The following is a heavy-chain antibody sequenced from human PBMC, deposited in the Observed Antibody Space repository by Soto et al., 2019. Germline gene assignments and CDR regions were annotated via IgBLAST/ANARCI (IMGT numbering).Heavy chain of an antibody. V-gene: IGHV4-39*01. Sequence: QLQLQESGPGLVKPSETLSLTCTVSGGSISSSSYYWGWIRQPPGKGLEWIGSIYYSGSTYYNPSLKSRVTISVDTSKNQFSLKLSSVTAADTAVYYCARLIADTFGELGWGQGTLVTVSS. CDR2: IYYSGST. CDR3: ARLIADTFGELG. D-gene: IGHD3-16*01. CDR1: GGSISSSSYY. J-gene: IGHJ4*02.